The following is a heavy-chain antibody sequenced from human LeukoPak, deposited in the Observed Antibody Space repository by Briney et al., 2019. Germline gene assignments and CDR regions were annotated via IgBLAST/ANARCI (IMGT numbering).Heavy chain of an antibody. V-gene: IGHV4-39*01. CDR3: ARQVEKNYGDWFDP. Sequence: SETLSLTCTVSGGSVSSNTHQWGWIRQPPGKGLEWIGSVYYLGSTYYNPSLKSRVTISVDASKNHFSLKVRSVTAADTAVYYYARQVEKNYGDWFDPWGQGTLVTVSS. D-gene: IGHD3-16*01. CDR2: VYYLGST. J-gene: IGHJ5*02. CDR1: GGSVSSNTHQ.